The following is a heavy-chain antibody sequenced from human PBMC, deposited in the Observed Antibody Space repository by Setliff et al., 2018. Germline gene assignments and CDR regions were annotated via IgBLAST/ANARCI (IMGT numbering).Heavy chain of an antibody. J-gene: IGHJ4*02. Sequence: SETLSLTCSVSGGSFNTGAYYWSWIRQHPGKGLEWIGYIYYSGSTYYNPSLKSRVTISVDTSKNQFSLKLSSVTAADTAVYYCARDSLYHSSSSDGRGYWGQGTLVTVSS. CDR1: GGSFNTGAYY. CDR2: IYYSGST. D-gene: IGHD6-6*01. V-gene: IGHV4-31*03. CDR3: ARDSLYHSSSSDGRGY.